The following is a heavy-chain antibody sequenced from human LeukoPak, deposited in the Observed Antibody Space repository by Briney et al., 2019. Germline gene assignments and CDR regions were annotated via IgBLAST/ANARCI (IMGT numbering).Heavy chain of an antibody. J-gene: IGHJ6*02. CDR2: IYYSGST. D-gene: IGHD3-10*01. CDR1: GGAITSYY. V-gene: IGHV4-59*01. Sequence: SETLSLTCTVSGGAITSYYWSWIRQPPGKGLEWIGYIYYSGSTNYNPSLRSRVTISVDASRNHFSLKVTSVTAADTAVYYCARGKWGSGSHHYYYYYGMDVWGQGTTVTVSS. CDR3: ARGKWGSGSHHYYYYYGMDV.